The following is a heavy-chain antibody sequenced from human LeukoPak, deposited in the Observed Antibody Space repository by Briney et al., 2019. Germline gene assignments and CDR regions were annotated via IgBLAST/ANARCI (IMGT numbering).Heavy chain of an antibody. CDR3: AKPPLVGATTLNYFDY. J-gene: IGHJ4*02. V-gene: IGHV3-23*01. CDR1: GFTFSSYA. CDR2: ISGSGGST. Sequence: RSGGSLRLSCAASGFTFSSYAMSWVRQAPGKGLEWVSAISGSGGSTYYADSVKGRFTISRDNSKNTLYLQMNSLRAEDTAVYYCAKPPLVGATTLNYFDYWGQGTLVTVSS. D-gene: IGHD1-26*01.